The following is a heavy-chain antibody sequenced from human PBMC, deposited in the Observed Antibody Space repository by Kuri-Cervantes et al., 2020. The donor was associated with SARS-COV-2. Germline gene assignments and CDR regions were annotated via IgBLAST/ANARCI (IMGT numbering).Heavy chain of an antibody. J-gene: IGHJ4*02. V-gene: IGHV3-7*01. Sequence: GESLKISCAASGFTFSSYWISWVRQAPGKGLEWVANIKQDGSEKYYVDSVKGRFTISRDNAKNSLYLQMDSLRAEDTAVYYCVREKGGWLQGDYWGQGTLVTVSS. CDR3: VREKGGWLQGDY. D-gene: IGHD5-24*01. CDR1: GFTFSSYW. CDR2: IKQDGSEK.